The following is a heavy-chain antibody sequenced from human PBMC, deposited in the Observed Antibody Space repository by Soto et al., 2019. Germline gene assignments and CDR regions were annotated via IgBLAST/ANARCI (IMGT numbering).Heavy chain of an antibody. CDR3: AKRQSFDFWSGYLPFFDY. CDR1: AINFRSYA. V-gene: IGHV3-23*01. Sequence: GSLRLSCSASAINFRSYAMSWVRQAPGKGLEWVSAVGGSGSDTYYADSVKGRFTISRDDSKNTLYLHMSSLRVEDTAICYCAKRQSFDFWSGYLPFFDYWGQGTPVTVSS. J-gene: IGHJ4*02. D-gene: IGHD3-3*01. CDR2: VGGSGSDT.